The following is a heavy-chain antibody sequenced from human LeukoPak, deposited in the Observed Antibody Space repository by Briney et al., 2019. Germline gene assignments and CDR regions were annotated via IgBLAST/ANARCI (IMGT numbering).Heavy chain of an antibody. Sequence: GGSLRLSCAASGFTFSRCGMNWVRQAPGKGLEWVSSISGSSTNIYYADSVKGRFTISRDNAKNSLYLQMNSLRAEDTAVYYCARAQQWLVSDYWGQGTLVTVSS. D-gene: IGHD6-19*01. V-gene: IGHV3-21*01. CDR3: ARAQQWLVSDY. CDR2: ISGSSTNI. J-gene: IGHJ4*02. CDR1: GFTFSRCG.